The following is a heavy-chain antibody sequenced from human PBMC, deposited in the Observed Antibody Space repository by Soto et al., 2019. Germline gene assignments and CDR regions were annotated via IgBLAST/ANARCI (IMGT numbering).Heavy chain of an antibody. CDR1: GDSVSSSSVT. D-gene: IGHD1-26*01. CDR3: VRLIGNSWLDF. J-gene: IGHJ5*01. CDR2: KYYRSKWYN. V-gene: IGHV6-1*01. Sequence: SQTLSLTCAISGDSVSSSSVTWNWIRQSPSRGLEWLGRKYYRSKWYNDYAESVKSRITINPDTSKNQFSLHLNSVTPEDTAVYYCVRLIGNSWLDFWGQGTLVTVSS.